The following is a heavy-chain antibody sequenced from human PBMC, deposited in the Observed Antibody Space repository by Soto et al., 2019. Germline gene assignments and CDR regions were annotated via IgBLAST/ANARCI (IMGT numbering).Heavy chain of an antibody. CDR3: GRDDVDCSAVFCYGVPMDV. J-gene: IGHJ6*03. CDR1: GFTVSSKY. V-gene: IGHV3-66*01. Sequence: EVQLVESGGDLVQPGGSLRLSCAASGFTVSSKYMSWVRQAPGKGLEWVAVIQRGGSIYYADSVKGRFAISRDSSKNMSYLQMNSQRVDDKAVYYCGRDDVDCSAVFCYGVPMDVWGKGPTFTVSS. CDR2: IQRGGSI. D-gene: IGHD2-15*01.